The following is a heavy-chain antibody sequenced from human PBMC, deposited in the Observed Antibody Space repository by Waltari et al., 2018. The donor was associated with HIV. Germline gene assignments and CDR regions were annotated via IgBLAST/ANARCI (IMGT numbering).Heavy chain of an antibody. Sequence: QVQLVESGGGVVQPGRSLRLSCAVSGFTFSSYGMHWVRQAPGKGLEWVAVISYDGSNTYYADSVKGRFTISRDNSKNTLFLQMISLRVEDTAVYYCAKGLRGSTPDYWGQGTLVTVSS. J-gene: IGHJ4*02. CDR2: ISYDGSNT. V-gene: IGHV3-30*18. CDR1: GFTFSSYG. CDR3: AKGLRGSTPDY. D-gene: IGHD2-21*01.